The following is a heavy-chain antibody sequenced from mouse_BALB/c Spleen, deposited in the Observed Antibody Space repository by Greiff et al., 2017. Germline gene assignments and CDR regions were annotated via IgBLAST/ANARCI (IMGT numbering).Heavy chain of an antibody. Sequence: VQLQQSGAELVKPGASVKLSCTASGFNIKDTYMHWVKQRPEQGLEWIGRIDPANGNTKYDPKFQGKATITADTSSNTAYLQLSSLTSEDTAVYYCARRTGHWYFDVWGAGTTVTVSS. J-gene: IGHJ1*01. V-gene: IGHV14-3*02. CDR3: ARRTGHWYFDV. D-gene: IGHD4-1*01. CDR2: IDPANGNT. CDR1: GFNIKDTY.